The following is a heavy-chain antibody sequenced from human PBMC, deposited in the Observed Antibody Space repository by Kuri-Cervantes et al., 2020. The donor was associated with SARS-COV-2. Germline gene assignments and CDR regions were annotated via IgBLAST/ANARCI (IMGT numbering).Heavy chain of an antibody. J-gene: IGHJ6*03. CDR2: ISSSSSYI. CDR3: ARVHKAGATYYYYMGV. D-gene: IGHD1-26*01. CDR1: GSTFSSYS. V-gene: IGHV3-21*01. Sequence: GESLKISCAASGSTFSSYSMNWVRQAPGKGLEWVSSISSSSSYIYYADSVKGRFTISRDNAKNSLYLQMNSLRAEDTAVYYCARVHKAGATYYYYMGVWGKGTTVTVSS.